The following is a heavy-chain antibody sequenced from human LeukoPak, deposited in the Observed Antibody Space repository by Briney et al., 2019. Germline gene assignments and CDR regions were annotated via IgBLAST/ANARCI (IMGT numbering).Heavy chain of an antibody. CDR3: ARPITISSGWFDP. CDR2: INWNSGST. J-gene: IGHJ5*02. V-gene: IGHV3-20*04. D-gene: IGHD3-3*01. CDR1: GFIFDDYG. Sequence: GGSLRLSCAASGFIFDDYGMNWVRQAPGKGLEWVSGINWNSGSTGYADSVKGRITISRDNAKNSLYLQMNSLRAEDTAVYYCARPITISSGWFDPWGQGTLVTVSS.